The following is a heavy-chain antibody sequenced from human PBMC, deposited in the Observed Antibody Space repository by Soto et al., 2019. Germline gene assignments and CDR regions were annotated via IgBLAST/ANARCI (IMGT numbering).Heavy chain of an antibody. CDR3: ARLYCSDTSCYEKYFDY. Sequence: GGSLRLSCAASGFAFSSYWMHWVRQAPGKGLVWVSKISGDGRTATYADSVKARFTISRDNAKNTLYLQMSNLRAEDAALYYCARLYCSDTSCYEKYFDYWGQGTLVTVSS. D-gene: IGHD2-2*01. CDR1: GFAFSSYW. V-gene: IGHV3-74*01. J-gene: IGHJ4*02. CDR2: ISGDGRTA.